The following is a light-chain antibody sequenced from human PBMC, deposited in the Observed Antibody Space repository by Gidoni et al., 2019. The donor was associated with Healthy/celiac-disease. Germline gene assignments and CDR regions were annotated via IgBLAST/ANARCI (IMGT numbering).Light chain of an antibody. CDR3: QQRSNWRGIT. J-gene: IGKJ4*01. CDR2: DAS. Sequence: EIVLPQSPATLSLSPGERATLPCRANQSVSSYLAWYQQKPGQAPRLLIYDASNRATGIPARFSGSGSGTDFTLTISSLEPEDFAVYYCQQRSNWRGITFGGGTKVEIK. V-gene: IGKV3-11*01. CDR1: QSVSSY.